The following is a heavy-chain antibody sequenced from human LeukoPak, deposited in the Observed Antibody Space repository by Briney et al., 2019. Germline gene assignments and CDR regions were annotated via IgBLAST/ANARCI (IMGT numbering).Heavy chain of an antibody. V-gene: IGHV1-2*02. CDR2: INPNSGGT. CDR1: GYTFTGYY. Sequence: GALVKVSCKASGYTFTGYYMHWVRQAPGQGLEWMGWINPNSGGTNYAQKFQGRVTMTRDTSISTAYMELSRLRSDDTAVYYCATTELGAAAGTGTFDYWGQGTLVTVSS. J-gene: IGHJ4*02. CDR3: ATTELGAAAGTGTFDY. D-gene: IGHD6-13*01.